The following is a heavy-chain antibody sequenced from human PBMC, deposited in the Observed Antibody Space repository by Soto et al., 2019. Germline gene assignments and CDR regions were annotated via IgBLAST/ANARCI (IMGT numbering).Heavy chain of an antibody. CDR2: IDWDDDK. CDR1: GFSLSTSGMC. V-gene: IGHV2-70*01. CDR3: ARIGVTTASQWLAYDY. Sequence: SGPTLVNPTQTLTLTCTFSGFSLSTSGMCVSWIRQPPGKALEWLALIDWDDDKYYSTSLKTRLTISKDTSKNQVVLTMTNMDPVDTATYYCARIGVTTASQWLAYDYWGQGTLLTVSS. D-gene: IGHD6-19*01. J-gene: IGHJ4*02.